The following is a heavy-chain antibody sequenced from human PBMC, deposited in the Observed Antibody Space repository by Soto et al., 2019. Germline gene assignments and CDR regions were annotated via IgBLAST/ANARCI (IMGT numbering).Heavy chain of an antibody. CDR2: IWYDGSNK. CDR1: GFTFSSYG. CDR3: ARDWAPYYYGSGEYYGMDV. J-gene: IGHJ6*02. D-gene: IGHD3-10*01. V-gene: IGHV3-33*01. Sequence: QVQLVESGGGVVQPGRSLRLSCAASGFTFSSYGMHWVRQAPGKGLEWVAVIWYDGSNKYYADSVKGRFTISRDNSKNSLYLQMNSRRAEDTAVYYCARDWAPYYYGSGEYYGMDVWGQGTTVTVSS.